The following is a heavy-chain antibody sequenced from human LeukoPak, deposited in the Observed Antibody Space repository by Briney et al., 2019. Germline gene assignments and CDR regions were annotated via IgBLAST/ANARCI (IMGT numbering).Heavy chain of an antibody. Sequence: SETLSLTCTASGYSISTGSYWGWIRQPPGKGPEWIGYIYHSGSTYYNPSLKSRVTISVDRSKNQFSLKLSSVTAADTAVYYCARGDFIFDYWGQGTLVTVSS. CDR3: ARGDFIFDY. J-gene: IGHJ4*02. CDR1: GYSISTGSY. CDR2: IYHSGST. V-gene: IGHV4-38-2*02. D-gene: IGHD2-21*02.